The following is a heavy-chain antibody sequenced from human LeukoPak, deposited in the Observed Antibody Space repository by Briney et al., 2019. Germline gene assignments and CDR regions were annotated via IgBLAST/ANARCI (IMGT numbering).Heavy chain of an antibody. CDR2: IYYSGST. D-gene: IGHD2-2*01. J-gene: IGHJ2*01. CDR1: GGSISSHY. V-gene: IGHV4-59*11. Sequence: SETLSLTCTVSGGSISSHYWSWIRQPPGKGLEWIGYIYYSGSTNYNPSLKSRVTISVDTSKNQFSLKLSSVTAADTAVYYCARDLGYCSSTSCWEWYFDLWGRGTLVTVSS. CDR3: ARDLGYCSSTSCWEWYFDL.